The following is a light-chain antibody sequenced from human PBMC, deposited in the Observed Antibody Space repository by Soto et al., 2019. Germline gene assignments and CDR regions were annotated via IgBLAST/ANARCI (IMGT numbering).Light chain of an antibody. CDR2: DAS. Sequence: DIQMTQSPSTLSASVGDRVTITCRASQSISSWLAWYQQKPVKAPKLLIYDASSLESGVPSRFSGSGFGTEFSLSIISLQPDDFATYYCQQYNSYAWTFGQGTKVDIK. V-gene: IGKV1-5*01. CDR1: QSISSW. CDR3: QQYNSYAWT. J-gene: IGKJ1*01.